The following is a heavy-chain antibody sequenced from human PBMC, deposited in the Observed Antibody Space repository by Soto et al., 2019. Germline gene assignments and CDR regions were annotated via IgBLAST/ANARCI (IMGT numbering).Heavy chain of an antibody. Sequence: QVQLQQWGAGLLKPSETLSLTCAVYGGSFSGYYWSWIRQPPGKGLEWIGEINHSGSTNYNPSLKSRVTISVDTSKNQFSLKLSSVTAADTAVYYCARGPTTRYSSICPIWGQGTMVTVSS. CDR1: GGSFSGYY. D-gene: IGHD6-13*01. CDR3: ARGPTTRYSSICPI. CDR2: INHSGST. V-gene: IGHV4-34*01. J-gene: IGHJ3*02.